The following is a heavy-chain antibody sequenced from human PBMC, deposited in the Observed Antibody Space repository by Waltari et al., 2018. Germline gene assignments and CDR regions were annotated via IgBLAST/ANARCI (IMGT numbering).Heavy chain of an antibody. Sequence: QVQLQESGPGLVKPSETLSLTCTVSGGSISSHYWSWIRQPPGKGLEWIGYIYYSGSTNYTPTRKSRVTISVDTSKNQFSLKRSSVTAADTAVYYSARAPSGDAFDIWGQGTMVTVSS. J-gene: IGHJ3*02. V-gene: IGHV4-59*11. CDR2: IYYSGST. CDR1: GGSISSHY. D-gene: IGHD3-10*01. CDR3: ARAPSGDAFDI.